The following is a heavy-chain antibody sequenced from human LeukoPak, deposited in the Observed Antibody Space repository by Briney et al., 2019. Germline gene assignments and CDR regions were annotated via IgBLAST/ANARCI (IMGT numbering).Heavy chain of an antibody. Sequence: GGSLRLSCAASGFTFSSYAMSWVRQAPGKGLEWVSAISGSGGSTYYADSVKGRFTISRDNSKNTLYLQMRSLRAEDTAVYYCAKVRRDIVVVPAAYYYYYGMDVWGQGTTVTVSS. D-gene: IGHD2-2*01. V-gene: IGHV3-23*01. CDR1: GFTFSSYA. CDR3: AKVRRDIVVVPAAYYYYYGMDV. CDR2: ISGSGGST. J-gene: IGHJ6*02.